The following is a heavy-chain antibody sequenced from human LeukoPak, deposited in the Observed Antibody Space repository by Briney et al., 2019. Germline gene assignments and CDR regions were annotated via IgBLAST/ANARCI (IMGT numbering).Heavy chain of an antibody. Sequence: ASVKVSCKASGGTFSSYAISWVRQAPGQGLEWMGGIIPIFGTANYAQKLQGRVTMTTDTSTSTAYMELRSLRSDDTAVYYCARGSYFDYWGQGTLVTVSS. CDR1: GGTFSSYA. D-gene: IGHD3-10*01. CDR2: IIPIFGTA. J-gene: IGHJ4*02. CDR3: ARGSYFDY. V-gene: IGHV1-69*05.